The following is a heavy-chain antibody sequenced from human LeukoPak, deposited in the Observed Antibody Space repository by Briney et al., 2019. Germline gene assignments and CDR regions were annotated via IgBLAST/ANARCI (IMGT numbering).Heavy chain of an antibody. D-gene: IGHD1-26*01. CDR2: INAGNGNS. Sequence: ASVKDSCKASGHTFTNYPMHWVRQAPGQRLEWLGWINAGNGNSKCSQNFQGRVTITRDTSASTAYMELSSLRYEDTAVYYCASRSIVGAAYWGMDVWGKGTTVTVSS. J-gene: IGHJ6*04. V-gene: IGHV1-3*01. CDR1: GHTFTNYP. CDR3: ASRSIVGAAYWGMDV.